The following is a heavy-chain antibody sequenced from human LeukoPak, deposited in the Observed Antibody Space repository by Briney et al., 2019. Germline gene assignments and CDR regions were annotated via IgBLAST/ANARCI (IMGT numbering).Heavy chain of an antibody. CDR1: GFGIGASF. D-gene: IGHD1-1*01. CDR3: ARAVGVVDCNTYNCKSYYFDY. Sequence: GGSLRLSCTASGFGIGASFINWVRQAPGKGLEWVSLLSRGESAFYADSVKGRFTLSGDTSKNTVFLQMNSLRAEDTAVYFCARAVGVVDCNTYNCKSYYFDYWGQGALVTVSS. V-gene: IGHV3-66*01. CDR2: LSRGESA. J-gene: IGHJ4*02.